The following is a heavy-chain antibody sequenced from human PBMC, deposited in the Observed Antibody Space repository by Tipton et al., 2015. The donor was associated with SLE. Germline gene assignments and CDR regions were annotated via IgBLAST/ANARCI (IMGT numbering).Heavy chain of an antibody. J-gene: IGHJ4*02. V-gene: IGHV4-39*07. CDR2: FAHSGSS. CDR3: ARGGLTLFGMVTSDY. D-gene: IGHD3-3*01. Sequence: TLSLTCTVSGGSISGSNYYWGWMRQPPGKGLEWIGSFAHSGSSFYNPSLKSRVSISADTSRNEFSLRVSSVTAADTAVYYCARGGLTLFGMVTSDYWGQGTLVTVSS. CDR1: GGSISGSNYY.